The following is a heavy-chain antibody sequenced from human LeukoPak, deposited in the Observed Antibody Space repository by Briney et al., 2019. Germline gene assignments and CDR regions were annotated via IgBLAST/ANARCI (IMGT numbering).Heavy chain of an antibody. V-gene: IGHV3-7*03. CDR1: GFTFGDTW. J-gene: IGHJ4*02. D-gene: IGHD3/OR15-3a*01. CDR2: IKQDGSEK. CDR3: ATSYDMGWLIGY. Sequence: GGSLRLSCAASGFTFGDTWMNWVRQVPGQGLEWVANIKQDGSEKFYVASVKGRFTISRDNGKSSLYLQMNSLRAEDTALYYCATSYDMGWLIGYWGQGTLVTVPS.